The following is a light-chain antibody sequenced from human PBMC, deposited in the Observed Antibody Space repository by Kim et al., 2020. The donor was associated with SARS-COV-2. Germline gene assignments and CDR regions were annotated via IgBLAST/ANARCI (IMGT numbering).Light chain of an antibody. CDR3: QQCYDWPRT. CDR2: SAA. Sequence: VAPGERATLSCRASQTISTNLAWYQQRPGQAPRLLIHSAATRATGVPARFSGSGSGTEFTLTITSLQSEDFAVYYCQQCYDWPRTFGQGTKVDIK. J-gene: IGKJ1*01. CDR1: QTISTN. V-gene: IGKV3-15*01.